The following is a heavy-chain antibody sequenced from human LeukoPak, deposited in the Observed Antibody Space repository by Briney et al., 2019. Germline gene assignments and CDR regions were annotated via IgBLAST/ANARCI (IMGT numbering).Heavy chain of an antibody. Sequence: GGSLRLSCAACGFTFSSYWMSWVRQAPGKGLEWVADIKHDGSKNYYADSVRGRFTISRDNAKNSLYLPMNSLRAEDTAVYYCVRDQAARINYCYDYMDVWGKGTTVTVSS. D-gene: IGHD2-15*01. CDR3: VRDQAARINYCYDYMDV. V-gene: IGHV3-7*01. CDR1: GFTFSSYW. CDR2: IKHDGSKN. J-gene: IGHJ6*03.